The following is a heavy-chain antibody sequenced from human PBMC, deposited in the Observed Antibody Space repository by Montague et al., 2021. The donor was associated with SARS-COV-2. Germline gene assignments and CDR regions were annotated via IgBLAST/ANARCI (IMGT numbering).Heavy chain of an antibody. Sequence: SETLSPTCTVSGSSISSSNYYWDWIRQPPGRGLEWIGSIYDSGSAYYXPSLKSRVTISVDTSKNHFSLKLSSVTAADTAVYYCARRGRKLLPVATTIGGFDIWGQGTMVTVSS. V-gene: IGHV4-39*02. CDR2: IYDSGSA. J-gene: IGHJ3*02. D-gene: IGHD5-12*01. CDR1: GSSISSSNYY. CDR3: ARRGRKLLPVATTIGGFDI.